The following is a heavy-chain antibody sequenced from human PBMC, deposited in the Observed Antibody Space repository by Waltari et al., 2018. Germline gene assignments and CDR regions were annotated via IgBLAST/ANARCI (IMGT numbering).Heavy chain of an antibody. CDR3: ARGRAYCGGDCYPLRYYYYMDV. CDR2: INHSGST. CDR1: GGSFSGYY. J-gene: IGHJ6*03. D-gene: IGHD2-21*01. V-gene: IGHV4-34*01. Sequence: QVQLQQWGAGLLKPSETLSLTCAVYGGSFSGYYWSWIRQPPGKGLAWIGEINHSGSTNYNPSLKSRVTISVDTSKNQFSLKLSSVTAADTAVYYCARGRAYCGGDCYPLRYYYYMDVWGKGTTVTVSS.